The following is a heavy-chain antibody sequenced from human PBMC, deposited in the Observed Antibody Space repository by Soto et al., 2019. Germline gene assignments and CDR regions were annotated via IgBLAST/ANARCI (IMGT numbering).Heavy chain of an antibody. CDR2: ISDNGRP. V-gene: IGHV4-31*03. J-gene: IGHJ4*02. CDR3: ARNDSGSKNFDY. D-gene: IGHD3-10*01. Sequence: LSLTCSVSDGSISSGGYYWSWIRLHPGKGLEWIGYISDNGRPYYNPPLKSRATISEDRSKNQFSLRLRSVTAADTAVYYCARNDSGSKNFDYWGQGTLVTVSS. CDR1: DGSISSGGYY.